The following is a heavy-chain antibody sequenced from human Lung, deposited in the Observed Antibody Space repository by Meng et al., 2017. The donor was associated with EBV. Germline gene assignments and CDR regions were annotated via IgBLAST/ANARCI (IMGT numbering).Heavy chain of an antibody. D-gene: IGHD1-1*01. Sequence: VALQESGPGLGKPSGTLSLTCPVSGDSISSDIWWSWVRQPPGKGLEWIGEVYHRGDTNYNPSLRSRVVISVDRSKNQFSLNLSSVTAADTAVYYCGRDQGRQLINHWGQGTLVTVSS. CDR3: GRDQGRQLINH. V-gene: IGHV4-4*02. J-gene: IGHJ4*02. CDR2: VYHRGDT. CDR1: GDSISSDIW.